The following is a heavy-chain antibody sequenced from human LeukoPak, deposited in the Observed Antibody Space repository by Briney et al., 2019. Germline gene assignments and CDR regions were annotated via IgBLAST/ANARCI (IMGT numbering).Heavy chain of an antibody. V-gene: IGHV4-34*01. CDR3: ARVGGSYCGYSSAIDY. Sequence: PSETLSLTCAVYGGSFSGYYWSWIRQPPGKGLEWIGEINHSGSTNYNPSLKSRVTISVDTSKNQFSLKLSSVTAADTAVYYCARVGGSYCGYSSAIDYWGQGTLVTVSS. D-gene: IGHD1-26*01. CDR1: GGSFSGYY. J-gene: IGHJ4*02. CDR2: INHSGST.